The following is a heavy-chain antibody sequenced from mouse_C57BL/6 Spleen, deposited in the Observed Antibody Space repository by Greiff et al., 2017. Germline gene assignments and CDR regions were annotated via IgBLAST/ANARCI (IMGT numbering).Heavy chain of an antibody. CDR2: INPSSGYT. V-gene: IGHV1-4*01. CDR1: GYTFTSYT. J-gene: IGHJ2*01. Sequence: LVESGAELARPGASVKMSCKASGYTFTSYTMHWVKQRPGQGLEWIGYINPSSGYTKYNQKFKDKATLTADKSSSTAYMQLSSLTSEDSAVYYCASGGLYFDDWGQGTTLTVSS. CDR3: ASGGLYFDD.